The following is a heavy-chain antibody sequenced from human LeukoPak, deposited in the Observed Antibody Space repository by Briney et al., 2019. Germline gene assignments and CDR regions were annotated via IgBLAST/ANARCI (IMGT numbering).Heavy chain of an antibody. V-gene: IGHV3-21*05. CDR3: ARETTMVRGVISWFDP. CDR2: ISGNGGVI. Sequence: GSLRLSCAASGFTFSSYGMHWVRQAPGKGLEWLSYISGNGGVIQYADSVKGRFTISRDNAKNTLYLQMNSLRAEDTAVYYCARETTMVRGVISWFDPWGQGTLVTVSS. J-gene: IGHJ5*02. CDR1: GFTFSSYG. D-gene: IGHD3-10*01.